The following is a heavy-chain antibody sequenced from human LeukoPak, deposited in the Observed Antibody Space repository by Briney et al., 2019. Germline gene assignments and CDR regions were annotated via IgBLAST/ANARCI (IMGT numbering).Heavy chain of an antibody. CDR2: IKQDGSEK. V-gene: IGHV3-7*04. Sequence: SGGSLRLSCAASGFTFSSYWMSWVRQAPGKGLEWVANIKQDGSEKYYMDSVKGRFTISRDNANNSLYLQMNTLRAEDTTVYYCATDLQPFDYWGQGTLVTVSS. CDR3: ATDLQPFDY. CDR1: GFTFSSYW. J-gene: IGHJ4*02. D-gene: IGHD2-2*01.